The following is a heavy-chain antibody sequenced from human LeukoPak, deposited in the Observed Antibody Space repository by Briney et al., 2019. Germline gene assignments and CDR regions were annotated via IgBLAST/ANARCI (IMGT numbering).Heavy chain of an antibody. CDR1: GGSISSYY. J-gene: IGHJ6*02. Sequence: KPSETLSLTCTASGGSISSYYWSWIRQPPGKGLEWIGYIYYSGSTNYNPSLKSRVTISVDTSKNQFSLKLSSVTAADTAVYYCARLLYDSSGYIYGMDVWGQGTTVTVSS. D-gene: IGHD3-22*01. V-gene: IGHV4-59*08. CDR2: IYYSGST. CDR3: ARLLYDSSGYIYGMDV.